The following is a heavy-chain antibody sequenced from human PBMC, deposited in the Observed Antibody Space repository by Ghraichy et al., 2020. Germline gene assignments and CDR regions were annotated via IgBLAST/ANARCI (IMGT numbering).Heavy chain of an antibody. CDR2: IKQDGSEK. CDR1: GFTFSSYW. CDR3: ARDLGDYYYYYMDV. V-gene: IGHV3-7*03. D-gene: IGHD3-10*01. Sequence: GGSLRLSCAASGFTFSSYWMSWVRQAPGKGLEWVANIKQDGSEKYYVDSVKGRFTISRDNAKNSLYLQMNSLRVEDTAVYYCARDLGDYYYYYMDVWGKGTTVTVSS. J-gene: IGHJ6*03.